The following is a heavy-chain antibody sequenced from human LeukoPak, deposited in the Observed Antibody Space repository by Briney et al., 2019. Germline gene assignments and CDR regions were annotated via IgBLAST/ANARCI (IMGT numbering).Heavy chain of an antibody. D-gene: IGHD1-1*01. CDR2: IWSDGSRK. CDR1: GFTFTNFA. CDR3: AKDLGVLRSGERHPDNWFDS. V-gene: IGHV3-33*06. Sequence: TGGSLRLSCAASGFTFTNFAMHWVRQAPGKGLVWVAVIWSDGSRKEYIDSVKDRFTVSRDNSKNTLYLQMNSLRAEDTALYFCAKDLGVLRSGERHPDNWFDSWGQGTLVTASS. J-gene: IGHJ5*01.